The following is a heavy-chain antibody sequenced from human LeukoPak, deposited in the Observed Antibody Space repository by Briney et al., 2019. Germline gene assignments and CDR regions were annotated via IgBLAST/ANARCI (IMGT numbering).Heavy chain of an antibody. V-gene: IGHV3-33*01. J-gene: IGHJ4*02. CDR3: ARGEQQLVLPFDY. CDR2: IWYDGSNK. CDR1: GFTLSSYG. D-gene: IGHD6-13*01. Sequence: GGSLRLSCAASGFTLSSYGMHWVRQAPGKGLEWVAVIWYDGSNKYYADSVKGRFTISRDNSKNTLYLQMNSRRAEDTAVNYCARGEQQLVLPFDYWGQGTLVTVSS.